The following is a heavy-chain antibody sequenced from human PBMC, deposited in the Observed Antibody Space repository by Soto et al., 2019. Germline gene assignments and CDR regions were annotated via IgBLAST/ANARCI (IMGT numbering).Heavy chain of an antibody. CDR3: SRVHYYYYGMDV. J-gene: IGHJ6*02. CDR2: MNPNSGNT. Sequence: QVQLVQSGAEVKKPGASVKVSCKASGYTFTSYDINWVRQATGQGLEWMGWMNPNSGNTGYAQKFQGRVTMTRNTSISTAYMELSSLRSEDTAVYYCSRVHYYYYGMDVWGQGTTVTVSS. V-gene: IGHV1-8*01. CDR1: GYTFTSYD.